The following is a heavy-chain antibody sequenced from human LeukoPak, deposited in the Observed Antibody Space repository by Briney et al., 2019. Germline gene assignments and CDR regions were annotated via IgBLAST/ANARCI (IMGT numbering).Heavy chain of an antibody. V-gene: IGHV7-4-1*02. Sequence: ASVKVSCKASGYTFSSYYMHWVRQAPGQGLEWMGWINTNTGNPTYAQGFTGRFVFSLDTSVSTAYLQISSLKAEDTAVYYCARDGYSLDYWGQGTLVTVSS. CDR3: ARDGYSLDY. J-gene: IGHJ4*02. CDR1: GYTFSSYY. CDR2: INTNTGNP. D-gene: IGHD5-18*01.